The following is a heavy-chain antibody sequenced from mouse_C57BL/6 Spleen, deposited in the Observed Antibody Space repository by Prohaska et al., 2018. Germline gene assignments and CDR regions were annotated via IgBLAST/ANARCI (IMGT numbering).Heavy chain of an antibody. Sequence: EVQLLETGGGLVQPGGSRGLSCEGPGFTFSGFWMSWVRQTPGKPLEWIGDINSDGSAINYAPSIKDRFTIFRDNDKSTLYLQMSNVRSEDTATYFCMRYGNYWYFDVWGTGTTVTVSS. CDR3: MRYGNYWYFDV. V-gene: IGHV11-2*01. D-gene: IGHD2-1*01. CDR2: INSDGSAI. CDR1: GFTFSGFW. J-gene: IGHJ1*03.